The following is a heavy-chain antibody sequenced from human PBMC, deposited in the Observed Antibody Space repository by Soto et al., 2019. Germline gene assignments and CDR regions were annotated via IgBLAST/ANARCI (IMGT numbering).Heavy chain of an antibody. CDR3: VKDQGSRWYEIDY. D-gene: IGHD6-13*01. V-gene: IGHV3-23*01. J-gene: IGHJ4*02. CDR1: GFTFSNYA. Sequence: EVQLLESGGGLVQPGGSLRLSCAASGFTFSNYAVTWVRQAPGKGLEWVSTISGSGGSTYYADSVKGRFTISRDNSKKTLYLQMNSLGAEDTAVYYCVKDQGSRWYEIDYWGQGTLVTVSS. CDR2: ISGSGGST.